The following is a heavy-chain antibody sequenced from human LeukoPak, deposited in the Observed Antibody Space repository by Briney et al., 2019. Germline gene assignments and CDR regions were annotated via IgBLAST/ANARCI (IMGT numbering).Heavy chain of an antibody. CDR1: GFTFSSHA. CDR3: AKVRYGLGNYDYEK. V-gene: IGHV3-23*01. J-gene: IGHJ4*02. CDR2: ISGSGATT. D-gene: IGHD3-10*01. Sequence: GGSLRLSCATSGFTFSSHAMNWVRQAPGKGPEWVSGISGSGATTYYADSVEGRFTISRDNSKNTLYLQMNSLRAEDTAIYYCAKVRYGLGNYDYEKWGQGTLVTVSS.